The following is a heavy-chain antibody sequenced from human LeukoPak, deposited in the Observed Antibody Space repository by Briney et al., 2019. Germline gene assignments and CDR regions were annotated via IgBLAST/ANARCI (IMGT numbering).Heavy chain of an antibody. CDR1: GDSVSSNSAA. V-gene: IGHV6-1*01. Sequence: PSQTLSLTCVISGDSVSSNSAAWNWIRQSPSRGLEWLGRTYYRSKWYSYSAVSVKSRIIINPDTSKNQFSLQLNSVTPEDTAVYYCARESIVSGYYPNWFDPWGQGTLVTVSS. CDR3: ARESIVSGYYPNWFDP. D-gene: IGHD3-3*01. J-gene: IGHJ5*02. CDR2: TYYRSKWYS.